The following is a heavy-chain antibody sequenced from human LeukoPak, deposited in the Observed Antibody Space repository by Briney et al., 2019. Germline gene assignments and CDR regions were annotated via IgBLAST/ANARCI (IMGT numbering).Heavy chain of an antibody. Sequence: GASVKVSCKASGYTFIAYYIQWVRQAPGQGLEWMGIINPSGGSTSYTQSFQGRVTMTRDTSTSTVYMELSSLRSDDTAVYYCARERDYYGSGMIDYWGQGTLVTVST. D-gene: IGHD3-10*01. CDR1: GYTFIAYY. CDR2: INPSGGST. CDR3: ARERDYYGSGMIDY. V-gene: IGHV1-46*01. J-gene: IGHJ4*02.